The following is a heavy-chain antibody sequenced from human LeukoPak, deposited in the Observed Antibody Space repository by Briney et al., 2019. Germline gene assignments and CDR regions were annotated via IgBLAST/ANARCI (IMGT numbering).Heavy chain of an antibody. J-gene: IGHJ6*03. CDR3: ARARYGDYNYYMDV. CDR2: INTDGSST. D-gene: IGHD3-10*01. CDR1: GFTFSSYW. V-gene: IGHV3-74*01. Sequence: PGGSLRLSCAASGFTFSSYWMHGVRQAPGKGLVWVSRINTDGSSTNYADSVKGRFTISRDNAKSSLYLQMNSLRAEDTAVYYCARARYGDYNYYMDVWGIGTTVTVSS.